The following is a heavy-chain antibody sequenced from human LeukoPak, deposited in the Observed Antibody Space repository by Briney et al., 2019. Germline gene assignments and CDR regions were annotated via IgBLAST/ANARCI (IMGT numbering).Heavy chain of an antibody. CDR1: GFTFSDYY. CDR2: ISRSSSDT. J-gene: IGHJ3*02. V-gene: IGHV3-11*05. Sequence: PAGSLTLSSAASGFTFSDYYMGWIRQAPGKGLDWVSYISRSSSDTNYADSVKGRFTISRDNAKNSLYLQMNSLRVEDTAVYYCARVQIAATDIDAFDIWGQGKMVTVSS. D-gene: IGHD6-25*01. CDR3: ARVQIAATDIDAFDI.